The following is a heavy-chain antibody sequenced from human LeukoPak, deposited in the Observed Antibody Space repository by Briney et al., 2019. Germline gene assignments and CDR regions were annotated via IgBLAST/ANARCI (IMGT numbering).Heavy chain of an antibody. CDR2: MNPNSGNT. CDR1: GYTFTSYD. Sequence: ASVKVSCKASGYTFTSYDINWVRQATGQGLEWKGWMNPNSGNTGYAQKFQGRVTMTRNTSISTAYMELSSLRSDDTAVYYCARDLIAGMGYWGQGTLVTVSS. CDR3: ARDLIAGMGY. D-gene: IGHD6-13*01. J-gene: IGHJ4*02. V-gene: IGHV1-8*01.